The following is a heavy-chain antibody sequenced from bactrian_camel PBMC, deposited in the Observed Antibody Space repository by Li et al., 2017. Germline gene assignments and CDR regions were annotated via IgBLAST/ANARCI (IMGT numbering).Heavy chain of an antibody. Sequence: QVQLVESGGGSVQAGGSLRLSCQGSGLAFSRYDMTWVRQGPGKGLEWVASIDARGVTQYADFAKGRFTISRDNAKNTPDLQMSSLKPEDTAMYYCAAKTFGGSRSRYLQADEYNYWGQGTQVTVS. V-gene: IGHV3-2*01. J-gene: IGHJ4*01. CDR1: GLAFSRYD. CDR3: AAKTFGGSRSRYLQADEYNY. CDR2: IDARGVT. D-gene: IGHD7*01.